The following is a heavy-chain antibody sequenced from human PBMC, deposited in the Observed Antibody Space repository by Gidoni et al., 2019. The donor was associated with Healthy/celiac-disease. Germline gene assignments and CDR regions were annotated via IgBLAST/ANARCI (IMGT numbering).Heavy chain of an antibody. D-gene: IGHD4-17*01. CDR1: GFTFSSYG. Sequence: QVQLVESGGGVVQPGRSLRPSCAASGFTFSSYGMHWVRQAPGKGLEWVAVIAYDGSNKYYADSVKGRFTISRDNSKNTLYLQMNSLRAEDTAVYYCAKDLRLVTTGEPGIDRYFDLWGRGTLVTVSS. CDR2: IAYDGSNK. V-gene: IGHV3-30*18. CDR3: AKDLRLVTTGEPGIDRYFDL. J-gene: IGHJ2*01.